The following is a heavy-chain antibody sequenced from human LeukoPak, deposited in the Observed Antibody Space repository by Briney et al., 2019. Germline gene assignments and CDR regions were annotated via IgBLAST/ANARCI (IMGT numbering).Heavy chain of an antibody. CDR2: INHSGST. V-gene: IGHV4-34*01. CDR1: GGSFSGYY. D-gene: IGHD2-2*01. Sequence: SETLSLTCAVSGGSFSGYYWSWIRQPPGKGLEWIGEINHSGSTNYNPSLKSRVTISVDTSKNQFSLKLSSVTASDTAVYYCARGPAATGFDPWGQGTLVTVSS. J-gene: IGHJ5*02. CDR3: ARGPAATGFDP.